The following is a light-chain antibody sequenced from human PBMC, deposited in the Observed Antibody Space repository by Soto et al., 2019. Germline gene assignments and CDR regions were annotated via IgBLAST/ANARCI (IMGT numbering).Light chain of an antibody. V-gene: IGKV3-11*01. Sequence: EIVLTQSPATLYLSPGERATLSCRASQSVSSYLAWYQQKPGQAPRLLIYDASNRATGIPARFSGSGSGTDFTLTISSLEPEDFAVYYCQQRSNWPTWTFGHENKVEIK. CDR3: QQRSNWPTWT. CDR2: DAS. J-gene: IGKJ1*01. CDR1: QSVSSY.